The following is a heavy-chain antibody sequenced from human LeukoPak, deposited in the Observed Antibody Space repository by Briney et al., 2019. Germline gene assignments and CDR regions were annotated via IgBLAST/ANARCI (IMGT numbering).Heavy chain of an antibody. D-gene: IGHD3-3*01. CDR1: GYIFTSYY. CDR2: INPSGGST. V-gene: IGHV1-46*01. CDR3: AGEDLEWLFYTLAF. Sequence: ASVKVSCKASGYIFTSYYMHWVRQAPGQGLEWMGIINPSGGSTSYAQKFQGRVIMTRDTSTSTVYMELSSLRSEDTAVYYCAGEDLEWLFYTLAFWGQGTLVTVSS. J-gene: IGHJ4*02.